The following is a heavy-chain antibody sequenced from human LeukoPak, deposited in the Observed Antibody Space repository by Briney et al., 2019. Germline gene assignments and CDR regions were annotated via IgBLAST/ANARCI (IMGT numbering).Heavy chain of an antibody. J-gene: IGHJ4*02. D-gene: IGHD6-13*01. Sequence: PGGSLRLSCAASGFTFSSYEMNWVRQAPGKGLEWGSYISSSGSTIYYADSVKGRFTISRDNAKNSLYLQMNSLRAEDTAVYYCARVGVLSSSWLLYWGQGTLVTVSS. CDR1: GFTFSSYE. CDR3: ARVGVLSSSWLLY. V-gene: IGHV3-48*03. CDR2: ISSSGSTI.